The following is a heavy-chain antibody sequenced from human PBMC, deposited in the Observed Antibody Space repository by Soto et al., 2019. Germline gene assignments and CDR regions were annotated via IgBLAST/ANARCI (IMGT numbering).Heavy chain of an antibody. CDR1: SGSISRYY. CDR3: ARGSKDCSSTSCYYYFDY. D-gene: IGHD2-2*01. J-gene: IGHJ4*02. CDR2: ISYSGST. V-gene: IGHV4-59*12. Sequence: SETLSLTCTVSSGSISRYYWTWIRQPPGKGLEWIGYISYSGSTNYNPSLKSRVTISVDTSKNQFSLKLSSVTAADTAVYYCARGSKDCSSTSCYYYFDYWGQGTLVTVSS.